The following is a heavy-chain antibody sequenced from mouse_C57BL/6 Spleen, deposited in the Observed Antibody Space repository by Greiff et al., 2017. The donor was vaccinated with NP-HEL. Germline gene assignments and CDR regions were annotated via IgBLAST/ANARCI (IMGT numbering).Heavy chain of an antibody. D-gene: IGHD1-1*01. Sequence: VQLQQSGTVLARPGASVKMSCKTSGYTFTSYWMHWVKQRPGQGLEWIGAIYPGNSDTSYNQKFKGKAKLTAVTSASTAYMELSSLTNEDSAVYYCTRTGGSSYNWYFDVWGTGTTVTVSS. CDR1: GYTFTSYW. CDR3: TRTGGSSYNWYFDV. V-gene: IGHV1-5*01. CDR2: IYPGNSDT. J-gene: IGHJ1*03.